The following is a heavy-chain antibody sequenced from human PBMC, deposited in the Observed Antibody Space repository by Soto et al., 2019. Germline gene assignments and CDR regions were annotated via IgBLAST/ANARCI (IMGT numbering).Heavy chain of an antibody. CDR1: GFTFSSYG. CDR2: ISYDGSNK. CDR3: AKDGDPLRYFDWLSSYYYHYYGMDV. D-gene: IGHD3-9*01. J-gene: IGHJ6*02. V-gene: IGHV3-30*18. Sequence: GGSLRLSCAASGFTFSSYGMHWVRQAPGKGLEWVAVISYDGSNKYYADSVKGRFTISRDNSKNTLYLQMNSLRAEDTAVYYCAKDGDPLRYFDWLSSYYYHYYGMDVWGQGTTVTVSS.